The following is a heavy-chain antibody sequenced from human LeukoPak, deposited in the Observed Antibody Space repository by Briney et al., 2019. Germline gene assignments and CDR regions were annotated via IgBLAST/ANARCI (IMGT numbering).Heavy chain of an antibody. CDR2: INPSGGST. J-gene: IGHJ5*02. CDR3: ARGGRDCSGGSCYPDGRGNWFDP. Sequence: ASVKVSCKASGYTFTSYYMHWMRQAPGQGLEWMGIINPSGGSTSYAQKFQGRVTMTRDTSTSTVYMELSSLRSEDTAVYYCARGGRDCSGGSCYPDGRGNWFDPWGQGTLVTVSS. CDR1: GYTFTSYY. V-gene: IGHV1-46*01. D-gene: IGHD2-15*01.